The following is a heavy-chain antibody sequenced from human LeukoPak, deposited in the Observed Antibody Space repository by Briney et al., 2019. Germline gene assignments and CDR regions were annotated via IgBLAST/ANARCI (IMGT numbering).Heavy chain of an antibody. J-gene: IGHJ4*02. V-gene: IGHV3-30*18. CDR2: ISYDGSNK. D-gene: IGHD2-2*01. CDR3: AKAYGYCTTTSCSHEEFDY. CDR1: GFTFSNYG. Sequence: GRSLSLSCAASGFTFSNYGMHWVRQAPGTGLEWVAVISYDGSNKYYADSVKGRFAISRDNSKNTLYLQMNSLRAEDTAVYYCAKAYGYCTTTSCSHEEFDYWCQGTLVTVSS.